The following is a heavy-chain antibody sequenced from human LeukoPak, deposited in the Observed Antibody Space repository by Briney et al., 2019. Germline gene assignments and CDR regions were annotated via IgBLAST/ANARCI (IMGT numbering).Heavy chain of an antibody. V-gene: IGHV1-18*01. CDR1: GYTFTSYG. CDR3: AREGYYDILTGYSSDY. D-gene: IGHD3-9*01. CDR2: ISAYNGNT. Sequence: GASVKVSCKASGYTFTSYGISWLRQAPGQGLEWVGWISAYNGNTNYAKKLQGRVTMTTDTSTSTAYMELRSLRSDDTAVYYCAREGYYDILTGYSSDYWGQGTLVTVSS. J-gene: IGHJ4*02.